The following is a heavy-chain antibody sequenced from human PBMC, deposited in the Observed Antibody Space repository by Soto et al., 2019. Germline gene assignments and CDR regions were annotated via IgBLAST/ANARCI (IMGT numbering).Heavy chain of an antibody. V-gene: IGHV4-31*03. CDR1: GGSISSGGYY. J-gene: IGHJ4*02. CDR3: ARAGGEQLVGDY. D-gene: IGHD6-6*01. Sequence: PSETLSLTCTVSGGSISSGGYYWSWIRQHPGNGLEWIGYIYYIGSTYYNPSLKSRVTISVDTSKNQFSLKLSSVTAADTAVYYCARAGGEQLVGDYWGQGTLVTVSS. CDR2: IYYIGST.